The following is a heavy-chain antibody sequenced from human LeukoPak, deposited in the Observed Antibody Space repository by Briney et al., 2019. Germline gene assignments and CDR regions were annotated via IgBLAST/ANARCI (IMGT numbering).Heavy chain of an antibody. V-gene: IGHV3-30*03. J-gene: IGHJ4*02. D-gene: IGHD3-22*01. CDR3: ATLGKLDSSGYFIFFDY. CDR2: IAHDGSKK. Sequence: HPGGSLRLSCAASGFSFSSSPMHWVRQSPGKGLEWVAFIAHDGSKKYYADSVQGRVIISRDNSKNILYLQMSSLRPEDTAIYYCATLGKLDSSGYFIFFDYWGQGILVTVSS. CDR1: GFSFSSSP.